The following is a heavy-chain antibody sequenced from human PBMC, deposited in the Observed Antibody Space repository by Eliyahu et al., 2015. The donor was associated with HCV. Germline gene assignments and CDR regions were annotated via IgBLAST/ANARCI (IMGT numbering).Heavy chain of an antibody. Sequence: QVQLVQSGAEVKKPGASVKVSCKASGYTFTSSDINWVRQATGQGLEWMGWVNPNSGNTGYAQKFQGRVTMTRNTSISTAYMELSSLRSEDTAVYYCARGLRCSGGSCYGFVDWFDPWGQGTLVTDSS. CDR2: VNPNSGNT. CDR1: GYTFTSSD. D-gene: IGHD2-15*01. CDR3: ARGLRCSGGSCYGFVDWFDP. J-gene: IGHJ5*02. V-gene: IGHV1-8*01.